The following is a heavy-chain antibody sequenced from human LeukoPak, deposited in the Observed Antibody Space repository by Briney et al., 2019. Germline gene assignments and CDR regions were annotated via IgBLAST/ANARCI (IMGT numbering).Heavy chain of an antibody. V-gene: IGHV1-18*01. Sequence: ASVKVSCKASGYTFTSYGISWARQAPGQGLEWMGWISAYNGNTNYAQKLQGRVTMTTDTSTSTAYMELRSLRSDDTAVYYCARGPRGYSYGLPFDYWGQGTLVTVSS. J-gene: IGHJ4*02. CDR2: ISAYNGNT. CDR3: ARGPRGYSYGLPFDY. D-gene: IGHD5-18*01. CDR1: GYTFTSYG.